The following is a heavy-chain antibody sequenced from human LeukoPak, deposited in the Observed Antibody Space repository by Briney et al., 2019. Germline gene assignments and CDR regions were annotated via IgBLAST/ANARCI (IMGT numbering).Heavy chain of an antibody. CDR3: ARDRYCSSISCSRLFDP. CDR1: GYTFTGYY. J-gene: IGHJ5*02. D-gene: IGHD2-2*01. Sequence: GASVKVSCKASGYTFTGYYMHWVRQAPGQGLEWVGWINPYSGGTNYAQKFQGRVTMTRHTSISTAYMELSRLRSDDTAVYYCARDRYCSSISCSRLFDPRGQGTLVTVSS. V-gene: IGHV1-2*02. CDR2: INPYSGGT.